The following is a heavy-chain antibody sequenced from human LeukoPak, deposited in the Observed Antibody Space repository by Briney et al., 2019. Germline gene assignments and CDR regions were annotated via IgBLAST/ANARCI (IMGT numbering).Heavy chain of an antibody. CDR2: IYYSGST. J-gene: IGHJ4*02. CDR1: GGSISSYY. V-gene: IGHV4-59*01. Sequence: SETLSLTCTVSGGSISSYYWSWIRQPPGKGLEWIGYIYYSGSTNYNPSLKSRVTISVDTSKNQFSLKLSSVTAADTAVYYCAREGGSGWDGGFDYWGQGTLVTVSS. D-gene: IGHD6-19*01. CDR3: AREGGSGWDGGFDY.